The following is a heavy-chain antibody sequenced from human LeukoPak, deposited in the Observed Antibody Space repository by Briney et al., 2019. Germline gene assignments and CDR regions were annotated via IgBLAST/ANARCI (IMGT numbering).Heavy chain of an antibody. D-gene: IGHD3-22*01. CDR3: ARASYYDSTAYIFDY. CDR1: GGSFSGYY. Sequence: SETLSLTCAVYGGSFSGYYWSWIRQPPGKGLEWIGEINHSGSTNYNPSLKSRVTISVDTSKNQFSLKLSSVTTADTAVYYCARASYYDSTAYIFDYWGQGTLVTVSS. CDR2: INHSGST. V-gene: IGHV4-34*01. J-gene: IGHJ4*02.